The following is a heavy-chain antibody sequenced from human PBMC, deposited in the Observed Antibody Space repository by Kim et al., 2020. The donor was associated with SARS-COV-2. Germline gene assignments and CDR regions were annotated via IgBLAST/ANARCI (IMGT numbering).Heavy chain of an antibody. D-gene: IGHD2-2*02. J-gene: IGHJ4*02. Sequence: ASVKVSCKASGYTFTSYGISWVRQAPGQGLEWMGWISAYNGNTNYAQKLQGRVTMTTDTSTSTAYMELRSLRSDDTAVYYCARDLVEGDIVVVPAAIGIGYWGQGTLVTVSS. CDR3: ARDLVEGDIVVVPAAIGIGY. V-gene: IGHV1-18*04. CDR1: GYTFTSYG. CDR2: ISAYNGNT.